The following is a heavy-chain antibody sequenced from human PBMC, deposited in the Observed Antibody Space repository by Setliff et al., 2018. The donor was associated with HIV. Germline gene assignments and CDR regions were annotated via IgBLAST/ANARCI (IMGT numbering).Heavy chain of an antibody. CDR2: MCHGGNNN. Sequence: TSETLSLTCGVSGYSISSDYCWGWIRQPPGKGLEWIGNMCHGGNNNYYNPSLKSRVTISVDTSKNQFFLKVTSVTAADTAVYYCARSIHGGGSEPFDTWGQGILVTVSS. CDR3: ARSIHGGGSEPFDT. D-gene: IGHD3-10*01. V-gene: IGHV4-38-2*01. CDR1: GYSISSDYC. J-gene: IGHJ5*02.